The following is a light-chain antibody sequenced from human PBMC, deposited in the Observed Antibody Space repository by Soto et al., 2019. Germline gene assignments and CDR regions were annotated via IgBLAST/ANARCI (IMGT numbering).Light chain of an antibody. Sequence: QSALTQPRSVSGSPGQSVTISCTGTSSDVGRYNFVSWYQQHPGKAPRLIIYDVSKRSSGVPDRFSGSKSGNTASLTISGLQAEDEDDYYCCSYADTFYVFGTGTKLTVL. V-gene: IGLV2-11*01. J-gene: IGLJ1*01. CDR2: DVS. CDR1: SSDVGRYNF. CDR3: CSYADTFYV.